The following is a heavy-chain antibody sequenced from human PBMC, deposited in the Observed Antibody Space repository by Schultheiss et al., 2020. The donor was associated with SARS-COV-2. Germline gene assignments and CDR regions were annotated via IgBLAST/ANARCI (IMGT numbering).Heavy chain of an antibody. Sequence: GGSLRLSCAASGFTFSSYAMSWVRQAPGKGLEWVSAISGSGSTIYYADSVKGRFTISRDNAKNSLYLQMNSLRAEDAAVYYCAVDTSGWSRFDYWGQGTLVTVSS. V-gene: IGHV3-23*01. CDR2: ISGSGSTI. CDR3: AVDTSGWSRFDY. J-gene: IGHJ4*02. CDR1: GFTFSSYA. D-gene: IGHD6-19*01.